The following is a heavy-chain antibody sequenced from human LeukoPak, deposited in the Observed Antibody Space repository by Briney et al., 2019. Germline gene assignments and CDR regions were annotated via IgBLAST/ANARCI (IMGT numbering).Heavy chain of an antibody. V-gene: IGHV1-2*02. Sequence: GASVKVSCKASGYTFTGYYMHWVRQAPGQGLEWMGWINPNSGGTNYAQKFQGRVTMTRDMSISTAYMELSRLRSDDTAMYYCARDRYYYDSSGFYYFDYWGQGTLVTVSS. D-gene: IGHD3-22*01. CDR2: INPNSGGT. CDR1: GYTFTGYY. CDR3: ARDRYYYDSSGFYYFDY. J-gene: IGHJ4*02.